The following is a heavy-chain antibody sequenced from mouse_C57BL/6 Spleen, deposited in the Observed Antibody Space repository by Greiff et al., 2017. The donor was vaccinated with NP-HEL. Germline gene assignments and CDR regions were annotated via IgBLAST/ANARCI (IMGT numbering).Heavy chain of an antibody. CDR2: IDPSDSYT. V-gene: IGHV1-69*01. CDR1: GYTFTSYW. D-gene: IGHD1-1*01. J-gene: IGHJ3*01. CDR3: ARTTVVAPLGY. Sequence: QVQLQQPGAELVMPGASVKLSCKASGYTFTSYWMHWVKQRPGQGLEWIGEIDPSDSYTNYNQQFKGKSTLTVDKSSSTAYMQLSSLTSEDSAVYYCARTTVVAPLGYWGQGTLVTVSA.